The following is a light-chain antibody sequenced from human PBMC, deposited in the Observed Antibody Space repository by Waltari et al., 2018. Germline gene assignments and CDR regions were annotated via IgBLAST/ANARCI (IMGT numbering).Light chain of an antibody. Sequence: QSVLTQPPSASVTPGPRVTISCSGCSLNLGRTPVTLYQQLPRTAPKLLIYINNQRPSGVPDRCSGSKSGTSASLAISGLQSEDEADYYCAAWDDSLNGPVFGGGTKLTVL. CDR3: AAWDDSLNGPV. J-gene: IGLJ2*01. CDR1: SLNLGRTP. V-gene: IGLV1-44*01. CDR2: INN.